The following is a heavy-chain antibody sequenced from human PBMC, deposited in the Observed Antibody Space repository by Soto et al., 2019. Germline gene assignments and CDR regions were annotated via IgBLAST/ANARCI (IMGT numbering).Heavy chain of an antibody. Sequence: EVQLVESGGGLVQPGGSLRLSCAASGFTFSSYWMHWVRQAPGKWLVWVSRINSDGSSTSYADSVKGRFTISRDNAKNTLYLQMNSVRAEDTAVYYCARGLTHFDWPNYYYYMDVWGKGTTVTVSS. CDR3: ARGLTHFDWPNYYYYMDV. D-gene: IGHD3-9*01. J-gene: IGHJ6*03. CDR1: GFTFSSYW. V-gene: IGHV3-74*01. CDR2: INSDGSST.